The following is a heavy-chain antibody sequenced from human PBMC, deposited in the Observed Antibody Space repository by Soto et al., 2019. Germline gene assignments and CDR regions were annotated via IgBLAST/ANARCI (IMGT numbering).Heavy chain of an antibody. CDR3: AKRLSRGSASGEFDY. Sequence: GGSLRLSCAASGFTFSSYAMSWVRQAPGKGLEWVSAISGGGGSTYYADSVKGRFTISRDNSNNTLYLQMISLRAEDTAVYYCAKRLSRGSASGEFDYWGQGTLVTVSS. V-gene: IGHV3-23*01. D-gene: IGHD6-25*01. CDR2: ISGGGGST. J-gene: IGHJ4*02. CDR1: GFTFSSYA.